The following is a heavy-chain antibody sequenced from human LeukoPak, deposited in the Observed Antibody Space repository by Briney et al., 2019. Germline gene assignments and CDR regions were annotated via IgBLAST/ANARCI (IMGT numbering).Heavy chain of an antibody. V-gene: IGHV3-23*01. CDR1: GFSLSSYA. CDR2: IGAGGSDT. CDR3: TKDNDSTSYYFDY. D-gene: IGHD2-2*01. Sequence: PGGSLRLSCVGSGFSLSSYATSWVRQAPGKGLQWVAGIGAGGSDTYYIDAVKGRFTISKDTSKNTLYLQMNSLRAEDTAVYYCTKDNDSTSYYFDYWGQGTLVTVSS. J-gene: IGHJ4*02.